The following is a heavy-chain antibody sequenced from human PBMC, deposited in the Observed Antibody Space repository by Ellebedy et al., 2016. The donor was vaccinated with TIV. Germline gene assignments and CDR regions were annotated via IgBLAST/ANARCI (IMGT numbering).Heavy chain of an antibody. D-gene: IGHD1-26*01. CDR1: GYSFTTFT. V-gene: IGHV1-3*01. Sequence: AASVKVSCKASGYSFTTFTIHWVRQAPGQRPEWMGWINPDNGDTKHSQKFQARVTITRDTFASTAYMELSSLRAEDTAVYYCAREPSDADSDYFDFWGQGTLVTVSS. CDR3: AREPSDADSDYFDF. CDR2: INPDNGDT. J-gene: IGHJ4*02.